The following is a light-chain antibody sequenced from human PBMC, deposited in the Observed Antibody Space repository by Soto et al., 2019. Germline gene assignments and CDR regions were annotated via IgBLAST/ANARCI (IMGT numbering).Light chain of an antibody. Sequence: EIVLTQSPATLSLSPGERATLSCRASQSVSRHLAWYQQRPGQAPRLLIYDIYYRDSGIPGRFSGSGSGTDFSLTISSLWPVYAAVYSSLQLSSMPRNTFGQGTKLEIK. CDR1: QSVSRH. J-gene: IGKJ2*01. V-gene: IGKV3-11*01. CDR2: DIY. CDR3: LQLSSMPRNT.